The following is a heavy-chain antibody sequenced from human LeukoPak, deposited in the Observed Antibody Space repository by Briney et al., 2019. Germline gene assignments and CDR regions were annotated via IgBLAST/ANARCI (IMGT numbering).Heavy chain of an antibody. V-gene: IGHV4-59*01. Sequence: SETLSLTRTVSGGSISSCYWSWIRQPPGKGLEWIGYIYYSGSTNYNPSLKSRVTISVDTSKNQFSLKLSSVTAADTAVYYCARARKVGAALYYFDYWGQGTLVTVSS. CDR1: GGSISSCY. CDR3: ARARKVGAALYYFDY. CDR2: IYYSGST. J-gene: IGHJ4*02. D-gene: IGHD1-26*01.